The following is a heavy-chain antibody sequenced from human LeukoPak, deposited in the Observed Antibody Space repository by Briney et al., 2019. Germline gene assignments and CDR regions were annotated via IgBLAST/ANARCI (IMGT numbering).Heavy chain of an antibody. CDR3: ARDQSGYED. Sequence: GGSLRLSCAASGFSFSNSWMHWARQAPGKGLVWVSHISEDGGSTRYVDSVKGRFTISRGHARNTLFLQMNSLRAEDTAVYYCARDQSGYEDWGQGTLVTLSS. V-gene: IGHV3-74*01. D-gene: IGHD6-13*01. CDR1: GFSFSNSW. J-gene: IGHJ4*02. CDR2: ISEDGGST.